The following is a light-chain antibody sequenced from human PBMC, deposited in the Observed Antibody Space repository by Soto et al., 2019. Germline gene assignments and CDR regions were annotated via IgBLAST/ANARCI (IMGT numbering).Light chain of an antibody. CDR1: SSNVGSSS. J-gene: IGLJ3*02. V-gene: IGLV1-44*01. Sequence: QSVLTQPPSASGTPGQRVTISCSGSSSNVGSSSVNWYQQRPGAAPKLLIDSSSQRTSGVPERFSGSKSGTSASLAISGLQSEDEADYYCVAWDDSLNVVLFGGGTKLTVL. CDR2: SSS. CDR3: VAWDDSLNVVL.